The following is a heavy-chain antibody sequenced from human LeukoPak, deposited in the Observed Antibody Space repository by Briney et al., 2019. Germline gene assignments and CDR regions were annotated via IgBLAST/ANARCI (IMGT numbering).Heavy chain of an antibody. Sequence: SETLSLTCAVYGGSFTGYYWSWIRQRPGEGLWWVVEIIHSGSTNYNPSLKSRVTISVDTSKNQFSLKLSSVTAADTAVYYCARGHPRSTYYYDSSGRGDYWGQGTLVTVSS. J-gene: IGHJ4*02. V-gene: IGHV4-34*01. CDR2: IIHSGST. CDR1: GGSFTGYY. CDR3: ARGHPRSTYYYDSSGRGDY. D-gene: IGHD3-22*01.